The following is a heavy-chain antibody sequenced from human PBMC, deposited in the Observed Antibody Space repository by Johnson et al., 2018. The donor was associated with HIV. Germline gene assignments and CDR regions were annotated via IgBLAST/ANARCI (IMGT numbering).Heavy chain of an antibody. D-gene: IGHD1-7*01. J-gene: IGHJ3*02. Sequence: QVQLVESGGGVVQPGRSLRLSCAASGFTFSSYGMHWVRQAPGKGLEWVAVISYDGSNEYYADSVKGRFTISRDNSKNSLYLQMNSLRAEDTAVYYCARYEGNYVAFDIWGQGTMVTVSS. CDR1: GFTFSSYG. CDR3: ARYEGNYVAFDI. V-gene: IGHV3-30*03. CDR2: ISYDGSNE.